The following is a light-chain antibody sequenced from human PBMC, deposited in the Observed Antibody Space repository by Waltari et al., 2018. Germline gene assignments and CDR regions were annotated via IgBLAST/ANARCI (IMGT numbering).Light chain of an antibody. CDR3: QHRRNWPPGT. J-gene: IGKJ1*01. CDR1: QSISSY. CDR2: DSA. V-gene: IGKV3-11*01. Sequence: EIVLTQSPAILSLSPGERATLSCRASQSISSYLAWYQQKPGQAPRLLLYDSANRATGIPARCSGSGSGTDFTLTISSLEPEDFAVYYCQHRRNWPPGTFGQGTKVEIK.